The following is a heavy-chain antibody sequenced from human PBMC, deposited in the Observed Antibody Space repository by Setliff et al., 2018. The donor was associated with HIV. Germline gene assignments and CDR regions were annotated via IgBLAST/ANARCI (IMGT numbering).Heavy chain of an antibody. CDR1: GFSFGSFT. Sequence: GGSLRLSCAASGFSFGSFTMHWVRQAPGKGLEWVAVIWYDGSNKDHADSVKGRFTISRDNSKNTLYLQMNSLSAEDTAVYYCAKSRSVVVPAATDYWGQGILVTVSS. CDR2: IWYDGSNK. V-gene: IGHV3-33*06. J-gene: IGHJ4*02. D-gene: IGHD2-2*01. CDR3: AKSRSVVVPAATDY.